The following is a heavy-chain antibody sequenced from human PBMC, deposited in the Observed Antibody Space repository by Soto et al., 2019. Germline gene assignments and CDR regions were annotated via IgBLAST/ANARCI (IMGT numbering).Heavy chain of an antibody. Sequence: ASVKVSCKASGYTFTGYYIHWVRQAPGQGLEWMGWINPNNGDTIYARKLQGRVTMTRDTSTSTAYMEMSSLTFDDTAVYYCARHSGYDYVFDYWGQGTLVSVSS. V-gene: IGHV1-2*02. CDR1: GYTFTGYY. J-gene: IGHJ4*02. CDR2: INPNNGDT. CDR3: ARHSGYDYVFDY. D-gene: IGHD5-12*01.